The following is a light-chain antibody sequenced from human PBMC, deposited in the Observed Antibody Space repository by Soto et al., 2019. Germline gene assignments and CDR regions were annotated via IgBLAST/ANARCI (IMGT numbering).Light chain of an antibody. CDR3: QQYNDWRT. CDR1: QSVSSN. CDR2: GAS. V-gene: IGKV3-15*01. J-gene: IGKJ1*01. Sequence: EIVMTQSPATLSVSPGERATLSCRASQSVSSNLAWYQQKPGQAPRLLIYGASTRATGIPARFSGSGSGTEFTLTINSLQSGDFAVYYCQQYNDWRTFGQGTKVDIK.